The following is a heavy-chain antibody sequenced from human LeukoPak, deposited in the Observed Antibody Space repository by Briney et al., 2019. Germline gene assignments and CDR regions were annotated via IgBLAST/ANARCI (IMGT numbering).Heavy chain of an antibody. J-gene: IGHJ6*02. D-gene: IGHD6-19*01. CDR1: GYTFTSYG. V-gene: IGHV1-18*01. CDR2: ISAYNGNT. Sequence: ASVKVSCKASGYTFTSYGISWVRQAPGQGLEWTGWISAYNGNTNYAQKLQGRVTMTTDTSTSTAYMELRSLRSDDTAVHYCARGEWLDAYYYYGMDVWGQGTTVTVSS. CDR3: ARGEWLDAYYYYGMDV.